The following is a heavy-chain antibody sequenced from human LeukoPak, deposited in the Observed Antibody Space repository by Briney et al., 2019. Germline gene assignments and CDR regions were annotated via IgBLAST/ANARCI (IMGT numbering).Heavy chain of an antibody. Sequence: PGGSLRLSCAASGFTFSSYEMNWVRQAPGKGLEWVSYISSSGSTIYYADSVKGRLTIPRDNAKNSLYLQMNSLRAEDTAVYYCAELGITMIGGVWGKGTTVTISS. CDR2: ISSSGSTI. CDR1: GFTFSSYE. CDR3: AELGITMIGGV. D-gene: IGHD3-10*02. V-gene: IGHV3-48*03. J-gene: IGHJ6*04.